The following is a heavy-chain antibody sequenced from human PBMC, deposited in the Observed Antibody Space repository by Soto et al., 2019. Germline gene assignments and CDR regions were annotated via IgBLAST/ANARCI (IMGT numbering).Heavy chain of an antibody. V-gene: IGHV1-2*02. D-gene: IGHD3-10*01. Sequence: QVQLVQSGAEVKEPGDSVRVSCEPSGYTFTAYYIHWVRQAPGQGLEWMGWINPKFGDTTYAQDFQGRVSMTRDMSISTVYMELSMLTSDDTAIYYCARNMDYYYGPGSGNGHGFWGQGTTVTVFS. CDR3: ARNMDYYYGPGSGNGHGF. CDR2: INPKFGDT. CDR1: GYTFTAYY. J-gene: IGHJ6*02.